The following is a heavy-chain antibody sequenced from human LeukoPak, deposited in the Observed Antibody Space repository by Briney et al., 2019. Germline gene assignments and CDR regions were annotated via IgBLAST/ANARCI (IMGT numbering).Heavy chain of an antibody. CDR1: GFTFSSYA. J-gene: IGHJ4*02. D-gene: IGHD3-9*01. Sequence: PGGSLRLSCPASGFTFSSYAMSWVRQAPGKGLEWVSAISGSGGSTYYADSLKGRFTLSRNNSKNTLYLKMNSLRAEDTAVYYCAKDYQELTGYSLPTPVGFDYWGQGTLVTVSS. V-gene: IGHV3-23*01. CDR2: ISGSGGST. CDR3: AKDYQELTGYSLPTPVGFDY.